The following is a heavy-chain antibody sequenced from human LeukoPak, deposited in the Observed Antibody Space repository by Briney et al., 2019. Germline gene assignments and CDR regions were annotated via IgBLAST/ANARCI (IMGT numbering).Heavy chain of an antibody. Sequence: PSETLSLTCTVSGGSISSSSNYWDWVRRPPGKGLEWIGSIYYSGSTYYNPSLKSRVTISVDASKNHFSLKLSSVTAADTAVYYCAKHSRSGDSGYGNAFDIWGQGTMVTVSS. CDR3: AKHSRSGDSGYGNAFDI. CDR2: IYYSGST. CDR1: GGSISSSSNY. D-gene: IGHD5-12*01. J-gene: IGHJ3*02. V-gene: IGHV4-39*01.